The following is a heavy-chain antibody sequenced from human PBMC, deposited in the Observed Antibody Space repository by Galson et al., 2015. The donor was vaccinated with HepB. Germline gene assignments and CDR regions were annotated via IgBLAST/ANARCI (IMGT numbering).Heavy chain of an antibody. J-gene: IGHJ2*01. CDR1: GFTFSSYW. CDR2: IKRDGSES. Sequence: SLRLSCAASGFTFSSYWMSWVRQSPGKGLEWVASIKRDGSESYYVDSLKGRFTISRDNDKNSLSLQMNTLRAEDTAMYYCARVSPIEVPGSTWHFDFWGRGTLVTVSS. D-gene: IGHD1-7*01. CDR3: ARVSPIEVPGSTWHFDF. V-gene: IGHV3-7*03.